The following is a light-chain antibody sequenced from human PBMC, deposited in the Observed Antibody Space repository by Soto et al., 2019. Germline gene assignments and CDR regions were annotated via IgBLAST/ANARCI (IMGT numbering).Light chain of an antibody. CDR1: QSVLFTSSNKNF. J-gene: IGKJ1*01. V-gene: IGKV4-1*01. CDR3: QQYYTTPWT. CDR2: WAS. Sequence: DTVMTQSPDSLAVSLGERAPINCKSSQSVLFTSSNKNFLTWYQQKPGQPPKLLIYWASTRESGVPDRFSGSGSGTNFTLTISSLQAEDVAVYYCQQYYTTPWTFGQGTKVDIK.